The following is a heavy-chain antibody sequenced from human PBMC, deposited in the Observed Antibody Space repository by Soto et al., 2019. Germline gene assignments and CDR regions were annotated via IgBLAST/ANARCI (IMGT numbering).Heavy chain of an antibody. D-gene: IGHD2-2*01. CDR1: GFTFSSYG. V-gene: IGHV3-30*18. CDR2: ILYEVSNK. Sequence: QVQLVESGGGVVQPGRSLRLSCAASGFTFSSYGVHWVRQAPGKGLEWVAVILYEVSNKYYADSVKGRFTISRDNSKNALYLQMDSLRAEHTAVYYCAKWIVGYQLPYLMAVDVGGEGTMVTVSS. CDR3: AKWIVGYQLPYLMAVDV. J-gene: IGHJ3*01.